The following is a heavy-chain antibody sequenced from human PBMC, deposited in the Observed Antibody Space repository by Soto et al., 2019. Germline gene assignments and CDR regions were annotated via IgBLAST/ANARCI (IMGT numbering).Heavy chain of an antibody. CDR2: INPSGGST. J-gene: IGHJ3*02. CDR1: GYTFTSYY. D-gene: IGHD3-10*01. Sequence: ASVKVSCKASGYTFTSYYMHWVRQAPGQGLEWMGIINPSGGSTSYAQKFQGRVTMTRDTSTSTVYMELSSLRSEDTAVYYCARDAGENYYGSGRWSFDIWGQGTMVTVS. CDR3: ARDAGENYYGSGRWSFDI. V-gene: IGHV1-46*01.